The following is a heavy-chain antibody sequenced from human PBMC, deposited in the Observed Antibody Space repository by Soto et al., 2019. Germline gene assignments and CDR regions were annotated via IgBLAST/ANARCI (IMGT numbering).Heavy chain of an antibody. CDR3: ARYDSSGYYLFDY. CDR1: GGTFSSYA. J-gene: IGHJ4*02. D-gene: IGHD3-22*01. Sequence: SVKVSCKASGGTFSSYAISWVRQAPGQGLEWMGGIIPIFGTANYAQKFQGRVTITADESTSTAYMELSSLRSEDTAVYYCARYDSSGYYLFDYWGQGTLVTVSS. V-gene: IGHV1-69*13. CDR2: IIPIFGTA.